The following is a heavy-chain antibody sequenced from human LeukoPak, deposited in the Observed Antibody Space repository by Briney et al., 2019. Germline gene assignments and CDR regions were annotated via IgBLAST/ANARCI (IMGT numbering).Heavy chain of an antibody. J-gene: IGHJ4*02. CDR1: GFTFKNAW. V-gene: IGHV3-15*01. CDR3: TKDRPYSGSRNFDY. D-gene: IGHD1-26*01. Sequence: GGSLRLSCAPSGFTFKNAWMNWVRQAPGKGPEWVGRIKSKASGGTIDYAAPVKGRFTISRDDSNNVLYLQMNSLKTEDTGVYYRTKDRPYSGSRNFDYWGQGTLVTVSS. CDR2: IKSKASGGTI.